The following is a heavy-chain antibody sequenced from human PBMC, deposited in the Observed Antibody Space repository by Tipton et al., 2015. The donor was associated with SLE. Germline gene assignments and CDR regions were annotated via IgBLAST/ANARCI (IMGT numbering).Heavy chain of an antibody. CDR2: IKEDGSEM. J-gene: IGHJ5*02. V-gene: IGHV3-7*01. CDR3: AKGGRSYYGP. CDR1: GFTFSVYW. D-gene: IGHD3-10*01. Sequence: SLRLSCAASGFTFSVYWMTWVRQAPGKGGGWVANIKEDGSEMYYVDSVKGRFTISRDNAKSSLYLQMNNLRAEDTAVYYCAKGGRSYYGPWGQGTLVTVSS.